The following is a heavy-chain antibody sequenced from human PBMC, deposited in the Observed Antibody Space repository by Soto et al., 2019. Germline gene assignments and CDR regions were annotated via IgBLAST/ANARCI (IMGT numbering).Heavy chain of an antibody. CDR2: IWYDGSNK. Sequence: GGSLRLSCAASGFTFSSYGMHWVRQAPGKGLEWVAVIWYDGSNKYYADSVKGRFTISRDNSKNTLYLQMNSLRAEDTAVYYCARDGNPTTVTTFMRRRAFDYWGQGTLVTVSS. CDR1: GFTFSSYG. V-gene: IGHV3-33*01. D-gene: IGHD4-17*01. CDR3: ARDGNPTTVTTFMRRRAFDY. J-gene: IGHJ4*02.